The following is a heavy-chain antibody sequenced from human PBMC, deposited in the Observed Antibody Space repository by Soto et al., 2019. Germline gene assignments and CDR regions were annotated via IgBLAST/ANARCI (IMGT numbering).Heavy chain of an antibody. V-gene: IGHV3-30-3*01. Sequence: QVQLVESGGGVVQPGRSLRLSCAASGFTFSSYAMDWVRQAPGKGLEWVAVVSHDGSNEYYADSVKGRFTISRDNSKNTLYLQMNSLRAEDTAVYFCARSVLRFLEWKDAFQIWGQGTMVSVSS. CDR3: ARSVLRFLEWKDAFQI. CDR1: GFTFSSYA. CDR2: VSHDGSNE. J-gene: IGHJ3*02. D-gene: IGHD3-3*01.